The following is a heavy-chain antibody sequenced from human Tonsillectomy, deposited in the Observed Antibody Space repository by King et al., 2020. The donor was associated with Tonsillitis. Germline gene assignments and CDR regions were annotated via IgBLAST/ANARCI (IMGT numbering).Heavy chain of an antibody. CDR2: ISWNSGSI. V-gene: IGHV3-9*01. CDR3: AKDGDRRGYDFWSGYSLYFDY. CDR1: GFTFDDYA. Sequence: VQLVESGGGLVQPGRSLRLSCAASGFTFDDYAMHWVRQAPGKGLEWVSGISWNSGSIGYADSVKGRFTISRDNAKNSLYLQMNSLRAEDTALYYCAKDGDRRGYDFWSGYSLYFDYWGQGTLVTVSS. D-gene: IGHD3-3*01. J-gene: IGHJ4*02.